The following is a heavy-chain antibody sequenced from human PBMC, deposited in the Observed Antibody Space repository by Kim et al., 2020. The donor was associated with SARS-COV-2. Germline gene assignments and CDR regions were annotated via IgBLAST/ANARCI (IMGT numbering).Heavy chain of an antibody. Sequence: GGSLRLSCAASGFTFSSYGMHWVRQAPGKGLEWVSVISYDGSTKYYADSVKGRFTISRDNSKNTLYLQMNSLRAEDTAVYYCALIGQYFDPWGQGSLVTV. CDR3: ALIGQYFDP. CDR2: ISYDGSTK. CDR1: GFTFSSYG. D-gene: IGHD2-8*01. V-gene: IGHV3-30*03. J-gene: IGHJ5*02.